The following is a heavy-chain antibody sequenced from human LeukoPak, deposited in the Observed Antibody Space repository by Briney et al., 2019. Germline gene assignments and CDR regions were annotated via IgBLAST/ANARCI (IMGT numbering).Heavy chain of an antibody. CDR3: ARGGYQLLNSYYYYYMDV. Sequence: SETLSLTCTVSGYSLSSGYYWGWIRPPPGKGLEWIGSIYHSGSTYYNPSLKSRVTISVDTSKKQFSLRLSSVTAADTAVYYCARGGYQLLNSYYYYYMDVWGKGTTVTVSS. D-gene: IGHD2-2*01. CDR2: IYHSGST. J-gene: IGHJ6*03. CDR1: GYSLSSGYY. V-gene: IGHV4-38-2*02.